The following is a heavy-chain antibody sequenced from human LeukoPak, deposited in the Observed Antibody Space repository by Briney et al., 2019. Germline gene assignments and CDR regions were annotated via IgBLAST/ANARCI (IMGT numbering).Heavy chain of an antibody. Sequence: ATVKVSCKTSGYTFIDYWIHWVRQAPGQGLEWMGRININSGGINYAQKFQGRVTMTRATSISTAYMELNRLRFDDTAVYYCARDRDGGVGTMDYWGQGTLVPVSS. CDR3: ARDRDGGVGTMDY. CDR1: GYTFIDYW. J-gene: IGHJ4*02. D-gene: IGHD3-3*01. V-gene: IGHV1-2*06. CDR2: ININSGGI.